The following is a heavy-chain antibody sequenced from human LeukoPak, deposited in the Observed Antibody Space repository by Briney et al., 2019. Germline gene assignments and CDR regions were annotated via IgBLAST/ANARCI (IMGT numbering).Heavy chain of an antibody. D-gene: IGHD1-26*01. CDR1: GFTFDDYG. Sequence: PGGSLRLSCAASGFTFDDYGMSWVRQAPGKGLEWVSGINWNGGSTGYADSVKGRFTISRDNAKNSLYLQMNSLRAEDTALYYCAKSFTGSYLDSFDYWGQGTLVTVSS. CDR3: AKSFTGSYLDSFDY. CDR2: INWNGGST. J-gene: IGHJ4*02. V-gene: IGHV3-20*04.